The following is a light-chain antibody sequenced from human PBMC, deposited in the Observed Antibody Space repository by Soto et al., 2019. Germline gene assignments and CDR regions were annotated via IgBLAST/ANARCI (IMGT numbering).Light chain of an antibody. CDR1: EDISSY. CDR2: VAS. Sequence: DIQLTQGQPFGSPCVGDRVSITCRVSEDISSYLAWYQQKPGKAPKLLIYVASTLQSGVPSRFSGSGSGTEFTLTISSLQPEDFATYYCQQLNNYPRTFGQGTKVDI. CDR3: QQLNNYPRT. V-gene: IGKV1-9*01. J-gene: IGKJ1*01.